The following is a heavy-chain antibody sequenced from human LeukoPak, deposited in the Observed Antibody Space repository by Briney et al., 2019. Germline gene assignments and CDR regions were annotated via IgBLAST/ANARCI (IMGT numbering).Heavy chain of an antibody. D-gene: IGHD3-10*01. J-gene: IGHJ4*02. CDR1: DASIRSINHY. CDR3: ARHLYRGVTEY. CDR2: IYHSGST. V-gene: IGHV4-39*01. Sequence: PSETLSLACTVSDASIRSINHYWGWIRQPPGKGLEWIASIYHSGSTYYNPSLKSRVSISVDTSKNQFSLKLSSVSAADTAAYFCARHLYRGVTEYWGQGALVTVSS.